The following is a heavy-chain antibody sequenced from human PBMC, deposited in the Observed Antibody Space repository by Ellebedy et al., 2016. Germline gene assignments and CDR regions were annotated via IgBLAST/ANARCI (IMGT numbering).Heavy chain of an antibody. CDR1: GYTLTELS. CDR3: ATPFRVYDYIWGSYPLDY. J-gene: IGHJ4*02. V-gene: IGHV1-24*01. CDR2: FDPEDGET. Sequence: ASVKVSXXVSGYTLTELSMHWVRQAPGKGLEWMGGFDPEDGETIYAQKFQGRVTMTEDTSTDTAYMELSSLRSEDTAVYYCATPFRVYDYIWGSYPLDYWGQGTLVTVSS. D-gene: IGHD3-16*02.